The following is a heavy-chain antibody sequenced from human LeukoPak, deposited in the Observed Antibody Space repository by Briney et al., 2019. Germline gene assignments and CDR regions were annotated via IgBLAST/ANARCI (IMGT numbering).Heavy chain of an antibody. J-gene: IGHJ4*02. V-gene: IGHV3-21*01. D-gene: IGHD1-26*01. Sequence: GGSLRLSCAASGFTFSSYSMNWVRQAPGKGLEWVSSISSSSSYIYYADSVKGRFTISRDSSKNTLFLQMNSLRPEDTAIYYCAKDGWELGVFDYWGQGTLVTVSS. CDR3: AKDGWELGVFDY. CDR1: GFTFSSYS. CDR2: ISSSSSYI.